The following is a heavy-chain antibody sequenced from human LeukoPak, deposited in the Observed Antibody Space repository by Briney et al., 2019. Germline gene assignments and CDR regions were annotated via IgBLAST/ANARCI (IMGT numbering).Heavy chain of an antibody. CDR1: GYTFTSYD. Sequence: ASVKVSCKASGYTFTSYDINWVRHATGQGLEWMGWMSPNSGDTGYAQKFQGRVTMTRDTSTSTVYMELSSLRSEDTAVYYCARAGEYQSTHDYWGQGTLVTVSS. CDR2: MSPNSGDT. J-gene: IGHJ4*02. V-gene: IGHV1-8*01. D-gene: IGHD2-2*01. CDR3: ARAGEYQSTHDY.